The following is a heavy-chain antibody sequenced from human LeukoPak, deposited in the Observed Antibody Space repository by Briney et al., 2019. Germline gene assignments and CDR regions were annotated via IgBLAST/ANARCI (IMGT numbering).Heavy chain of an antibody. CDR3: ARVLVSMVRGAFDY. V-gene: IGHV4-31*03. D-gene: IGHD3-10*01. J-gene: IGHJ4*02. Sequence: TLSLTCTVSGGSISSGGYYWSWIRQHPGKGLEWIGYIYYSGSTYYNPSLKSRVTISVDTPKNQFSLKLSSVTAADTAVYYCARVLVSMVRGAFDYWGQGTLVTVSS. CDR2: IYYSGST. CDR1: GGSISSGGYY.